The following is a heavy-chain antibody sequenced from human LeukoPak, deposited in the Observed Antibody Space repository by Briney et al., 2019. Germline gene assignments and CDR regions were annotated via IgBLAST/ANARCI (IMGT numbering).Heavy chain of an antibody. V-gene: IGHV3-21*01. CDR3: ARDFATYYFDY. D-gene: IGHD5-12*01. CDR1: GFTFSSYA. CDR2: ISSSSRYI. J-gene: IGHJ4*02. Sequence: PGGSLRLSCAASGFTFSSYAMNWVRQAPGKGLEWVSSISSSSRYIYYADSVKGRFTISRDNAKNSLYLQMNSLRAEDTAVYYCARDFATYYFDYWGQGTLVTVSS.